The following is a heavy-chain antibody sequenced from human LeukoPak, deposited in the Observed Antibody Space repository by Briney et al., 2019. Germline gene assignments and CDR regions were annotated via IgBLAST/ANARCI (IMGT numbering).Heavy chain of an antibody. D-gene: IGHD2-21*01. CDR3: ARDYKSYCGGDCMDV. CDR1: GGSFSGYY. V-gene: IGHV4-34*01. CDR2: INHSGST. Sequence: SETLSLTCAVYGGSFSGYYWSWIRQPPGKGLEWIGEINHSGSTNYNPSLKSRVAISVDTSKNQFSLKLSSVTAADTAVYYCARDYKSYCGGDCMDVWGKGTTVTVSS. J-gene: IGHJ6*03.